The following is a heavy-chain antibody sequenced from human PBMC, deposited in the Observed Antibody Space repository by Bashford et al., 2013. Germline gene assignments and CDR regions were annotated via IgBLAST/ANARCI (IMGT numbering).Heavy chain of an antibody. V-gene: IGHV4-34*01. CDR3: ASVVFQHYYYYYMDV. Sequence: SSETLSLTCTVSGGSISSYYWSWIRQPPGKGLEWIGEINHSGSTNYSPSLKSRVTISVDTSKNQFSLNLSSVTAADTAVYYCASVVFQHYYYYYMDVWGRGTTVTVSS. CDR2: INHSGST. D-gene: IGHD2-21*01. J-gene: IGHJ6*03. CDR1: GGSISSYY.